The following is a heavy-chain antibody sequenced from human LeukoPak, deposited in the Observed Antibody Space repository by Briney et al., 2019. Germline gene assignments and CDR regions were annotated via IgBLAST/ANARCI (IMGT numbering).Heavy chain of an antibody. Sequence: GGSLTLSCAASGFTFSSYGMHWVRQAPGKGLEWVAVIWYDGSNKYYADSVKGRFTISRDNSKNTLYLQMNSLRAEDTAVYYCARDTRLYYYDSGDFDYWGQGALVTVSS. J-gene: IGHJ4*02. CDR2: IWYDGSNK. V-gene: IGHV3-33*01. CDR1: GFTFSSYG. CDR3: ARDTRLYYYDSGDFDY. D-gene: IGHD3-22*01.